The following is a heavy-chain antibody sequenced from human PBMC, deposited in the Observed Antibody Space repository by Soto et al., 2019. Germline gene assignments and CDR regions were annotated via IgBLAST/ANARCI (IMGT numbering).Heavy chain of an antibody. Sequence: EASVKVSCKASGYTFTSYGISWVRQAPGQGLEWMGWISAYNGNTNYAQKLQGRVTMTTDTSTSTAYMELRSLRSDDTAVYYCARDRGVRGVRSLPIDYWGQGTLVTVSS. CDR2: ISAYNGNT. J-gene: IGHJ4*02. CDR1: GYTFTSYG. CDR3: ARDRGVRGVRSLPIDY. V-gene: IGHV1-18*04. D-gene: IGHD3-10*01.